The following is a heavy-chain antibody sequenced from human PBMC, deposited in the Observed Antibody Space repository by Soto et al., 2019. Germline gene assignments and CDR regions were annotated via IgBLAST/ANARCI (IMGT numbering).Heavy chain of an antibody. CDR3: ARGYSGYDGYYYYYMDV. Sequence: GASVKVSCKASGGTFSSYTISWVRQAPGQGLEWMGRIIPILGIANYAQKFQGRVTITADKSTSTAYMELSSLRSEDTAVYYCARGYSGYDGYYYYYMDVWGKGTTVTVSS. V-gene: IGHV1-69*02. D-gene: IGHD5-12*01. CDR2: IIPILGIA. CDR1: GGTFSSYT. J-gene: IGHJ6*03.